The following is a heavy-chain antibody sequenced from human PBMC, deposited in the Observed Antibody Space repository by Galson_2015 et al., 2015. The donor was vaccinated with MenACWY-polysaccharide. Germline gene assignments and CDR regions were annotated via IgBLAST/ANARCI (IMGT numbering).Heavy chain of an antibody. V-gene: IGHV2-5*02. CDR2: IFWDENQ. Sequence: PALVKPTQTLTLTCTVSGFSLRTPGVGVGWIRQPPGKALEWLALIFWDENQGCKPSMRSRLTVTKDTSKNQVVLTLTNVDPDDTATYYCAHRMGVAAAFDFWGQGAPVSVSS. CDR3: AHRMGVAAAFDF. J-gene: IGHJ4*02. D-gene: IGHD6-25*01. CDR1: GFSLRTPGVG.